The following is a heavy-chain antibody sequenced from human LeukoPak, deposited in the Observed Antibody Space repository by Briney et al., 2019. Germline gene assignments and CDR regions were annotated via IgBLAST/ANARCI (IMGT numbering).Heavy chain of an antibody. Sequence: ASVKVSCKASGYTFTSYGISWVRQAPGQGLEWMGWISAYSGNTNYAQKLQGRVTMTTDTSTSTAYMELRSLRSDDTAVYYCARDLGYCSGGSCYTWFDPWGQGTLVTVSS. CDR2: ISAYSGNT. D-gene: IGHD2-15*01. V-gene: IGHV1-18*01. CDR1: GYTFTSYG. J-gene: IGHJ5*02. CDR3: ARDLGYCSGGSCYTWFDP.